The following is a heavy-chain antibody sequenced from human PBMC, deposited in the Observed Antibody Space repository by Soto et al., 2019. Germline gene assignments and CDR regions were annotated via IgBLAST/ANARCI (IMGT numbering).Heavy chain of an antibody. CDR3: ARVRYSYGYGLLYYGMDV. Sequence: ASVKVSCKASGYTFTGYYMHWVRQAPGQGLEWMGWINPNSGGTNYAQKFQGWVTMTRDTSISTAYMELSRLRSDDTAVYYCARVRYSYGYGLLYYGMDVWGQGTTVTVSS. V-gene: IGHV1-2*04. CDR2: INPNSGGT. D-gene: IGHD5-18*01. J-gene: IGHJ6*02. CDR1: GYTFTGYY.